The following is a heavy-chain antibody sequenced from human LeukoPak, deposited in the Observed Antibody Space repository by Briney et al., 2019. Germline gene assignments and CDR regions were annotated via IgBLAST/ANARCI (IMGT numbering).Heavy chain of an antibody. CDR1: GYTFTSYY. Sequence: WASVKVSCKASGYTFTSYYMHWVRQAPGQGLEWMGIINPSGGSTSYAQKFQGRVTMTRDMSTSTVYMELSSLRSEDTAVYYCATLFGAMFDYWGQGTLVTVSS. CDR2: INPSGGST. CDR3: ATLFGAMFDY. V-gene: IGHV1-46*01. J-gene: IGHJ4*02. D-gene: IGHD3-10*01.